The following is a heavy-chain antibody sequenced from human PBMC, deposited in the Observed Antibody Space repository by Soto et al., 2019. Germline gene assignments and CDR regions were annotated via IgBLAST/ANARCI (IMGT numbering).Heavy chain of an antibody. Sequence: EVQLVESGGGLVKPGGSLRLSCVGSGFTFSYFGMNWVRQAPGKGLEWVSSITSRSKYLYYAVSVKGRFTVSRDNAKNVVYLEMKSLRHEDSAVYYCARKRGGWGSGLGELVPDDSNWGPGTLVTVSS. D-gene: IGHD3-10*01. CDR1: GFTFSYFG. CDR3: ARKRGGWGSGLGELVPDDSN. V-gene: IGHV3-21*02. J-gene: IGHJ4*02. CDR2: ITSRSKYL.